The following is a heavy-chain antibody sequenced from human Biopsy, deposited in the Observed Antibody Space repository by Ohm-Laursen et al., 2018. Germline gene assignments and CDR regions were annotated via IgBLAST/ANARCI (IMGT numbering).Heavy chain of an antibody. J-gene: IGHJ4*02. V-gene: IGHV3-66*01. CDR3: ARGGQGGFLEWLFIG. Sequence: SLRLSCAASGFIVSSNYMSWVRQAPGKGLEWVSVIYSGGSTYYADSVKGRFTISRDNSKNTLYLQMNSLRAEDTALYYCARGGQGGFLEWLFIGWGQGTLVTVSS. D-gene: IGHD3-3*01. CDR1: GFIVSSNY. CDR2: IYSGGST.